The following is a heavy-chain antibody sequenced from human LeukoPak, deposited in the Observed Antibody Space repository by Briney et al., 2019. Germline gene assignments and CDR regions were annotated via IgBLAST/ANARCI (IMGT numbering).Heavy chain of an antibody. V-gene: IGHV3-53*01. CDR2: IYSGGST. CDR3: ARDLTRYYDSSGYYL. D-gene: IGHD3-22*01. Sequence: GGSLRLFCAASGFTVSSNYMSWVRQAPGKGLEWVSVIYSGGSTYYADSVKGRFTISRDNSKNTLYLQMNSLRAEDTAVYYCARDLTRYYDSSGYYLWGQGTLVTASS. J-gene: IGHJ4*02. CDR1: GFTVSSNY.